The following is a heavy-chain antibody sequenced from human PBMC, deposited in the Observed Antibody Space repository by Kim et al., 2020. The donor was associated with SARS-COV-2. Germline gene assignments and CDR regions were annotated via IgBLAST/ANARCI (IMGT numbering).Heavy chain of an antibody. D-gene: IGHD3-3*01. Sequence: YYVDSVKGRFTISRDNAKNSLYLKMNSLRAEDTAVYYCARSNRGFLDSSCWGQGTLVTVSS. V-gene: IGHV3-7*01. CDR3: ARSNRGFLDSSC. J-gene: IGHJ4*02.